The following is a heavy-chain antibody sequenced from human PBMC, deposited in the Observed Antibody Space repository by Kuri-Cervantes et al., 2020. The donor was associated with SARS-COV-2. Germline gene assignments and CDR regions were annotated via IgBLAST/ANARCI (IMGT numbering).Heavy chain of an antibody. Sequence: GGSLRLSCAASGFTFSSYGMHWVRQAPGKGLEWVGFVRRDGSNYYYADSVKGRFTISRDNSKNSLYLEMNSLRPEDTAVYYCAKVETASLDYWGQGTLVTVSS. D-gene: IGHD3-3*01. V-gene: IGHV3-30*02. CDR1: GFTFSSYG. CDR2: VRRDGSNY. CDR3: AKVETASLDY. J-gene: IGHJ4*02.